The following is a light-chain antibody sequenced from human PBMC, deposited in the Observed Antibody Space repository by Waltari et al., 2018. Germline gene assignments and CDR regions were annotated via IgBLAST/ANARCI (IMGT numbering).Light chain of an antibody. CDR1: QDISNY. Sequence: DIPMTQSPSSLSASVGDRVTITCQASQDISNYLNWYQQKPGKAPKLLIYDASNLETGVPSRFSGSGSGTDFTFTISSLQPEAIATYYCQQYDNLPITFGQGTRLEIK. V-gene: IGKV1-33*01. CDR2: DAS. CDR3: QQYDNLPIT. J-gene: IGKJ5*01.